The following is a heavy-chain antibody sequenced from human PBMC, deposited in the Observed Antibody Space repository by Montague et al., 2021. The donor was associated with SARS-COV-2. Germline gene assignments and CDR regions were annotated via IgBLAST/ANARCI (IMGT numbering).Heavy chain of an antibody. CDR3: AGDPTDYGDYVSGYYYGMDV. Sequence: SLRLSCAASGFTFSSYGTHWVRQAPGKGLEWVAVIWYDGSNKYYADSVKGRFTISRDNSKNTLYLQTNSLRAEDTAVYYCAGDPTDYGDYVSGYYYGMDVWGQGTTVTVSS. CDR1: GFTFSSYG. J-gene: IGHJ6*02. CDR2: IWYDGSNK. V-gene: IGHV3-33*01. D-gene: IGHD4-17*01.